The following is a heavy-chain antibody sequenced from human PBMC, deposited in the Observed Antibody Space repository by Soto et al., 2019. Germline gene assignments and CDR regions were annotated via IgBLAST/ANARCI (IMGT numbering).Heavy chain of an antibody. J-gene: IGHJ4*02. Sequence: PGGSLRLSCAASGFSFSTCNMNWVRQAPGRGLEWVSFISSSGDIIRYADSVRGRFTISRDNAKNSLYLQMSSLGAEDTAVYYCARGLGTSWFFLWGQGTLVTVSS. CDR3: ARGLGTSWFFL. CDR2: ISSSGDII. V-gene: IGHV3-48*01. D-gene: IGHD6-13*01. CDR1: GFSFSTCN.